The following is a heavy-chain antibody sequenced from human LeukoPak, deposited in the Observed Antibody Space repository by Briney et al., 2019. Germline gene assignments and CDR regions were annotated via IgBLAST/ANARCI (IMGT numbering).Heavy chain of an antibody. D-gene: IGHD1-26*01. V-gene: IGHV4-34*01. J-gene: IGHJ4*02. Sequence: SETLSLTCAVYGGSFSGYYWSWIRQPPGKGLEGIGEIHHSGRTNYNPSLKSRVTISVDTSKNQFSLKLSSVTAADTAVYYCARGVSPKGMGGRRFDYWGQGTLVTVSS. CDR3: ARGVSPKGMGGRRFDY. CDR1: GGSFSGYY. CDR2: IHHSGRT.